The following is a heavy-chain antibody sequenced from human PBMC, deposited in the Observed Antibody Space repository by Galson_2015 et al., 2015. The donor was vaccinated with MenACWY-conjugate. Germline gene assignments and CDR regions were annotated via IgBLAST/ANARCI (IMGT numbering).Heavy chain of an antibody. CDR3: ARVETWIHQYFYYMDV. V-gene: IGHV3-48*03. D-gene: IGHD5-18*01. CDR2: ISKSGSDI. Sequence: SLRLSCEASGFTFTGYGFNWVRQAPGKGLEWLSYISKSGSDIYYAESVKGRVTITRDNSTSTPFLELNSLTAEDTGVYYCARVETWIHQYFYYMDVWGKGTTVTVSS. CDR1: GFTFTGYG. J-gene: IGHJ6*03.